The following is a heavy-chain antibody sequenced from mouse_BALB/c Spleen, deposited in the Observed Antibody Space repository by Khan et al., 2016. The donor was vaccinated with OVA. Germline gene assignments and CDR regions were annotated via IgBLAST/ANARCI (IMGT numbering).Heavy chain of an antibody. J-gene: IGHJ2*01. Sequence: QIQLVQSGAELAKPGASVKMSCKASGYTFTTYWMHWVKQRPGQGLEWIGYINPTSGYTDYNETFKDRATLSADKSSSTAYMQLSSLTSEDSAVYCFTRDRIDYWGQGTTLTVSS. CDR2: INPTSGYT. CDR3: TRDRIDY. V-gene: IGHV1-7*01. CDR1: GYTFTTYW.